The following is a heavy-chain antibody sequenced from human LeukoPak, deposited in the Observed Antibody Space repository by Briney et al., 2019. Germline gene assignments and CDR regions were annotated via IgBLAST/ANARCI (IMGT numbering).Heavy chain of an antibody. CDR3: ASVLWFGGIFFDY. V-gene: IGHV3-48*04. D-gene: IGHD3-10*01. J-gene: IGHJ4*02. CDR2: MSNSGSTI. Sequence: GGSLRLSCAASGFTFSSYGMHWVRQAPGKGLEWVSYMSNSGSTIYYADSVKGRFTISRDNTKNSLYLQMNSLRAEDTAVYYCASVLWFGGIFFDYWGQGTLVTVSS. CDR1: GFTFSSYG.